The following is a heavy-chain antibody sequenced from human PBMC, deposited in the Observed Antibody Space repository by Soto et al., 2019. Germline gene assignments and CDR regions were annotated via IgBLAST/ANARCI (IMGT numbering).Heavy chain of an antibody. CDR2: IKSKFFGATT. J-gene: IGHJ4*02. CDR3: TTDPDYYETSGYRYYFHY. V-gene: IGHV3-15*01. D-gene: IGHD3-22*01. CDR1: GFSFNTAW. Sequence: GGSLRLSCAASGFSFNTAWMHWVRQAPGKGLEWVGRIKSKFFGATTDYGAAVKGRVTISRGDSANTLDLHISSLRIEDTAVYYCTTDPDYYETSGYRYYFHYWGQGTQVTVSS.